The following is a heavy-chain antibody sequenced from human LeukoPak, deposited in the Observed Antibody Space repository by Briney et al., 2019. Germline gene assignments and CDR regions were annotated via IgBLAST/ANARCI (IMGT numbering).Heavy chain of an antibody. Sequence: GGSLRLSCAASGFIFSDYYMRWIRQAPGRGLEWVSYISSSGSTIYYADSVKGRFTISRDNAKNSLYLQMNSLTAEDTAVYYCAREYSGGSLDCWGQGTLVTVSS. V-gene: IGHV3-11*01. D-gene: IGHD1-26*01. CDR2: ISSSGSTI. CDR1: GFIFSDYY. CDR3: AREYSGGSLDC. J-gene: IGHJ4*02.